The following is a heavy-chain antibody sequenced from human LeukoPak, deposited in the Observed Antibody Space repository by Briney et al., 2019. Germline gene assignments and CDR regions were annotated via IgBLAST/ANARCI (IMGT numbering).Heavy chain of an antibody. V-gene: IGHV1-2*02. Sequence: ASVKVSCKASGYTFTGYYMHWVRQAPGQGLEWMGWINSNSGGTNYAQKFQGRVTMTRDTSISTAYMELSRLRSDDTAVYYCAYVNSGSYYDWEYYFDYWGQGTLVTVSS. J-gene: IGHJ4*02. D-gene: IGHD1-26*01. CDR1: GYTFTGYY. CDR3: AYVNSGSYYDWEYYFDY. CDR2: INSNSGGT.